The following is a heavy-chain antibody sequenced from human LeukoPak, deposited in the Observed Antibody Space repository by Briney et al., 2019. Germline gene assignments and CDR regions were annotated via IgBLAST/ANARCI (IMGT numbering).Heavy chain of an antibody. CDR1: SDSINNYY. CDR3: ARGSVLRYFDWSD. Sequence: SETLSLTCTVSSDSINNYYWSWIRRPPGKGLEWIGYIYYSGTTNYNPSLKSRVTMSVDTSKNQFSLRLNSMTAADTAVYYCARGSVLRYFDWSDGGQGTLVTVSS. J-gene: IGHJ4*02. CDR2: IYYSGTT. D-gene: IGHD3-9*01. V-gene: IGHV4-59*01.